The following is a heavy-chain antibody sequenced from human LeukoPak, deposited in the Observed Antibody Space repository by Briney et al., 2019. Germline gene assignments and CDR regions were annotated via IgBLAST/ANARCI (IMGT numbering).Heavy chain of an antibody. CDR2: INTNTGNP. CDR3: ARVAYGSGSYYTVDY. CDR1: GYTFTSYA. Sequence: ASVTVSCKASGYTFTSYAMNWVRQAPGQGLEWMGWINTNTGNPTYAQGFTGRFVFSLDTSVSTAYLQISSLKAEDTAVYYCARVAYGSGSYYTVDYWGQGTLVTVSS. D-gene: IGHD3-10*01. V-gene: IGHV7-4-1*02. J-gene: IGHJ4*02.